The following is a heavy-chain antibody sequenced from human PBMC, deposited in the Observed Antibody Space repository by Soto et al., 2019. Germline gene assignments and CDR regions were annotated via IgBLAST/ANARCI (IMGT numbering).Heavy chain of an antibody. CDR3: ERVTCMVRGVIDNWFDP. V-gene: IGHV1-69*01. J-gene: IGHJ5*02. D-gene: IGHD3-10*01. Sequence: QVPLVQSGAEVKKPGSSVTVSCKASGGTFSSYAIHWVRQAPGQGLEWMGGIIPMYGPAKYAQRFQGRDTITADESTTTAYMELTSLTSQDTAVYSCERVTCMVRGVIDNWFDPWGHGTLVTVSS. CDR2: IIPMYGPA. CDR1: GGTFSSYA.